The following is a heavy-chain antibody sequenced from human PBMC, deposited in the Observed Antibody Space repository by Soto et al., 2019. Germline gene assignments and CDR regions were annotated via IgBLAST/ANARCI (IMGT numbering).Heavy chain of an antibody. Sequence: SVKVSCKASGGTFSSYAISWVRQAPGQGLEWMGGIIPIFGTANYAQKFQGRVTITADESTSTAYMELSSLRSEDTAVYYCASSWATTNYYYYGMDVWGQGTTVTVSS. CDR2: IIPIFGTA. CDR1: GGTFSSYA. J-gene: IGHJ6*02. V-gene: IGHV1-69*13. CDR3: ASSWATTNYYYYGMDV. D-gene: IGHD5-12*01.